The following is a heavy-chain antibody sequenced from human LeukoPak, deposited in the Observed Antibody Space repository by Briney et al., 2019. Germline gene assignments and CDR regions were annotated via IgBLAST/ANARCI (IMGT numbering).Heavy chain of an antibody. CDR2: IWYDGSNK. CDR1: GFTFSSYG. CDR3: ARASYYYDSSGSYYFDY. Sequence: GGSLRLSCAASGFTFSSYGMHWVRQAPGKGLEWVAVIWYDGSNKYYADSVKGRFTISRDNSKNTLYLQMNSLRAEDTAVYYCARASYYYDSSGSYYFDYWGQGNLVTVSS. V-gene: IGHV3-33*01. D-gene: IGHD3-22*01. J-gene: IGHJ4*02.